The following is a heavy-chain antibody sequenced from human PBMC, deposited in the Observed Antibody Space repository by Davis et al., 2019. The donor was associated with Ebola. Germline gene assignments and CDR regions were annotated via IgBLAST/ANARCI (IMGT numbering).Heavy chain of an antibody. J-gene: IGHJ5*02. CDR2: INHSGST. CDR1: GGSFSGYY. D-gene: IGHD3-3*01. CDR3: ARVYPFWRRFDP. V-gene: IGHV4-34*01. Sequence: SETLSLTCAVYGGSFSGYYWSWIRQPPGKGLEWIGEINHSGSTNYNPSLKSRVTISVDTSKNQFSLKLSSVTAADTAVYYCARVYPFWRRFDPWGQGTLVTVSS.